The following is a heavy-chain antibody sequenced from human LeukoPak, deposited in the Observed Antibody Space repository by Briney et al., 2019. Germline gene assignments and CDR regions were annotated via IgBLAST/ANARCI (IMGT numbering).Heavy chain of an antibody. V-gene: IGHV3-15*01. CDR1: GVTVSNTW. Sequence: GGSLRLSCTASGVTVSNTWMSWVRQAPGKGLEWVGLFTSRSAGGTIYYAAPVQGRFTILAEDSKNTWYLQMNGLQIEDTGIYYCTTGGGTMDFWGQGTLVTVSS. D-gene: IGHD2-15*01. CDR2: FTSRSAGGTI. CDR3: TTGGGTMDF. J-gene: IGHJ4*02.